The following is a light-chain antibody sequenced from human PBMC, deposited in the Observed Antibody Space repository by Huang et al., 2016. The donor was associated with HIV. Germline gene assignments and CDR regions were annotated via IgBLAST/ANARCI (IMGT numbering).Light chain of an antibody. CDR1: QSISGD. V-gene: IGKV3-15*01. CDR2: GAS. J-gene: IGKJ3*01. Sequence: ETVLTQSPATLSMSPGERGTLSCRASQSISGDLAWYQQKPGQAPRLLSFGASSRATGIPARFSGSGSGTEFTLTISSLQSEDFAIYYCQQYNNWPFTFGPGTQVDIK. CDR3: QQYNNWPFT.